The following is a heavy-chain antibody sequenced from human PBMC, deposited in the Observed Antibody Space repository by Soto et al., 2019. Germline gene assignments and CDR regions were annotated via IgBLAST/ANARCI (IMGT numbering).Heavy chain of an antibody. J-gene: IGHJ6*02. CDR3: AKDTIYYGMDV. V-gene: IGHV3-9*01. Sequence: EVQLVESGGGVVQPGRSLRLSCAASGFTFDDYAMHWVRQAPGKGLEWVAGISWNSGSIGYADSVKGRFTISRDNAKNSLYLQMNSLRAEDKALYYCAKDTIYYGMDVWCQGTTVTVSS. CDR2: ISWNSGSI. CDR1: GFTFDDYA.